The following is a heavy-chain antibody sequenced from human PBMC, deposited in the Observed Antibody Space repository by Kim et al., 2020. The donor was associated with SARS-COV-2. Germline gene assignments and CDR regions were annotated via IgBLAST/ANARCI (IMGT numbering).Heavy chain of an antibody. D-gene: IGHD6-19*01. CDR1: GFTFSSYA. Sequence: GGSLRLSCAASGFTFSSYAMSWVRQAPGKGLEWVSAISGSGGSTYYADSVKGRFTISRDNSKNTLYLQMNSLRAEDTAVYYCAKESVGSSGWWAEPEELDYWGQGTLVTVSS. J-gene: IGHJ4*02. CDR2: ISGSGGST. CDR3: AKESVGSSGWWAEPEELDY. V-gene: IGHV3-23*01.